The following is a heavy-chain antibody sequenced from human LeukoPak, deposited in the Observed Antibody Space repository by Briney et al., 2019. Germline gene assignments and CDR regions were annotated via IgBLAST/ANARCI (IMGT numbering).Heavy chain of an antibody. Sequence: PGGSLRLSCSASGFTFSSYAMHWVRQAPGKGLEYVSAISSNGGSTYYAESVKGRFTISRDNSKNTLYLQMTSLRAEDTAVYYCVKDYYYGSGMYYFDYWGQGTLVTVSS. CDR2: ISSNGGST. CDR3: VKDYYYGSGMYYFDY. J-gene: IGHJ4*02. V-gene: IGHV3-64D*06. D-gene: IGHD3-10*01. CDR1: GFTFSSYA.